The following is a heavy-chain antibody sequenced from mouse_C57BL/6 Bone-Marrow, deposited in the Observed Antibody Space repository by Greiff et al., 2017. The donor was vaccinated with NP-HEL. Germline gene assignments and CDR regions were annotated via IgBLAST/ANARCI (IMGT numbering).Heavy chain of an antibody. Sequence: EVQLQQSGAELVRPGSSVKMSCKTSGYTFTSYGIHWVKQRPGQGLEWIGYIYIGNGYTEYNEKFKGKATLTSDTSSSTAYMQLSSLTSEDSAIYFGARSRVITTVVADWYFDVWGTGTTVTVSS. D-gene: IGHD1-1*01. CDR3: ARSRVITTVVADWYFDV. V-gene: IGHV1-58*01. CDR2: IYIGNGYT. J-gene: IGHJ1*03. CDR1: GYTFTSYG.